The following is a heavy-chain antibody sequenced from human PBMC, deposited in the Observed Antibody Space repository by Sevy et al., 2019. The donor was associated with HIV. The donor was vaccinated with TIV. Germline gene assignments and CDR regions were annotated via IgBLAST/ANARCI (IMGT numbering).Heavy chain of an antibody. Sequence: GGSLRLSCAASGFTFSRFWMSWVRQAPGKGLEWVANIKQDGSEKQYVDSVKGRFTISRDNAENSLYLQMSSLRAGDTAVYYCARDRGTVADGKSYYNGMGVWGQGTTVTVSS. CDR1: GFTFSRFW. J-gene: IGHJ6*02. V-gene: IGHV3-7*01. D-gene: IGHD6-13*01. CDR3: ARDRGTVADGKSYYNGMGV. CDR2: IKQDGSEK.